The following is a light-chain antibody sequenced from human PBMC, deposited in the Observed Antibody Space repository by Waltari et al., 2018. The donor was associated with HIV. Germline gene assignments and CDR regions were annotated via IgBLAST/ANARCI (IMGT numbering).Light chain of an antibody. Sequence: DIQMTHFPSSLSASVGDRVTIICRASQSISSYINWYQEKPGKAPELLIYAASTLQSGVPSRFSASGSETDFTLTISSLQPEDCATYYCQQSYSLPRTFGPGTKLEIK. V-gene: IGKV1-39*01. CDR3: QQSYSLPRT. CDR2: AAS. J-gene: IGKJ2*01. CDR1: QSISSY.